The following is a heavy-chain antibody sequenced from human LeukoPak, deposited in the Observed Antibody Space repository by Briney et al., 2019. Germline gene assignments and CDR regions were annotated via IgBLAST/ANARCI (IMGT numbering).Heavy chain of an antibody. J-gene: IGHJ4*02. D-gene: IGHD1-7*01. V-gene: IGHV1-2*02. CDR3: ARASGGWNYVPHGDY. CDR1: GYTFTGYY. Sequence: ASVTVSCKAPGYTFTGYYMHWVRQAPGQGLEWMGWINPNSGGTNYAQKFQGRVTMTRDTSISTAYMELSRLRSDDTAVYYCARASGGWNYVPHGDYWGQGTLVTVSS. CDR2: INPNSGGT.